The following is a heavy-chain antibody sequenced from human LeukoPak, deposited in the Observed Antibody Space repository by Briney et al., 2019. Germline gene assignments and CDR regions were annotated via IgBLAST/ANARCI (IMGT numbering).Heavy chain of an antibody. CDR1: GFIFSTYA. CDR2: ISNTGGNT. J-gene: IGHJ3*02. Sequence: GGSLRLSCAASGFIFSTYAMSWVRQAPGKGLEWVSVISNTGGNTYHADSVKGRFTISRDNSKSTLYLQMNSLRAEDTAVYYCAKDGGWGLSTWYSGFDIWGQGTTVTVSS. V-gene: IGHV3-23*01. D-gene: IGHD1-26*01. CDR3: AKDGGWGLSTWYSGFDI.